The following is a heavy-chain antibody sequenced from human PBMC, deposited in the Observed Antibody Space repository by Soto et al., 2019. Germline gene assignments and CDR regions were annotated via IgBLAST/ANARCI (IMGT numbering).Heavy chain of an antibody. V-gene: IGHV1-2*04. J-gene: IGHJ4*02. D-gene: IGHD4-17*01. CDR1: GYTFTGYY. CDR2: INPSSGGT. Sequence: QVQLVQSGAEVKKPGASVKVSCKASGYTFTGYYMHWVRQAPGQGLEWMGWINPSSGGTNYAEKFQGLVTMTRDTSISTAYMELSRLRSDDTAVYYCARGGEDYGDYPCFDYWGQGTLVTVSS. CDR3: ARGGEDYGDYPCFDY.